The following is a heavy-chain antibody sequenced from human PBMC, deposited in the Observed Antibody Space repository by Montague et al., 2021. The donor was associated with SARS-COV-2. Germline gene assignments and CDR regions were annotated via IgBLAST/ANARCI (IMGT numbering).Heavy chain of an antibody. J-gene: IGHJ6*02. D-gene: IGHD3-3*01. V-gene: IGHV4-59*12. CDR2: TSYSGST. Sequence: SETLSLTCTVSGGSISPYYWSWIRQSPGKGLECIGYTSYSGSTDYNPSLKSRVTISIDTSKNRFSLKLSSVTAADTAVYYCAGWGEYYDSPYYYYAMDVWGQETTVTVSS. CDR3: AGWGEYYDSPYYYYAMDV. CDR1: GGSISPYY.